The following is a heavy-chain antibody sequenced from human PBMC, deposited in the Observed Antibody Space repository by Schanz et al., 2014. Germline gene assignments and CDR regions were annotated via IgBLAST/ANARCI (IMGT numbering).Heavy chain of an antibody. V-gene: IGHV1-69*02. CDR3: AGTYCSSTSCYTGYYYMDV. CDR1: RSTFSSYT. J-gene: IGHJ6*03. CDR2: FIPSLGLA. Sequence: QVQLVHSGAEVKKPGSSVKVSCKASRSTFSSYTISWVRQARGQGLEWVGSFIPSLGLAKYEQKFQDKVTITADTSTTTAYMELTSLRSEDTAVYYCAGTYCSSTSCYTGYYYMDVWGKGTTVTVSS. D-gene: IGHD2-2*02.